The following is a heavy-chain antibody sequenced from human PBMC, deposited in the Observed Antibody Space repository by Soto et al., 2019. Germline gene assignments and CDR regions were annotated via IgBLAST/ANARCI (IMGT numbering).Heavy chain of an antibody. D-gene: IGHD6-19*01. J-gene: IGHJ3*02. Sequence: QVQVQQWGAGLLKSSETLSVTCAVYGGSFSGYYWSWIRQSPGKGLEWIGEVNPTGSTKYNPSLKSRVTISVDTSKNQFSLNLNSVTAADTALYYCARSREQWLVDAFDIWGQGTMVTVSS. V-gene: IGHV4-34*01. CDR1: GGSFSGYY. CDR2: VNPTGST. CDR3: ARSREQWLVDAFDI.